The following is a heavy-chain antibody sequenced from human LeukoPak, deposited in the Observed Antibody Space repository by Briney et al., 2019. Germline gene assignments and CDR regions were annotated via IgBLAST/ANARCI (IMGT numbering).Heavy chain of an antibody. D-gene: IGHD4-23*01. CDR1: GGSISSYY. J-gene: IGHJ4*02. CDR2: IYYSGST. CDR3: ARRPRDSVNYDGPSGVDY. Sequence: PSETLSLTCTVSGGSISSYYWSWIRQPPGKGLEWIGYIYYSGSTNYNPSLKSRVTISVDTSKNQFSLRLNSVSAADTAIYYCARRPRDSVNYDGPSGVDYWGQGTRVTVSS. V-gene: IGHV4-59*12.